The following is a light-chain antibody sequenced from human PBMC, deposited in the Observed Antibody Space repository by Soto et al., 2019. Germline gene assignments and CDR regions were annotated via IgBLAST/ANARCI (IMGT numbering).Light chain of an antibody. CDR2: KAS. J-gene: IGKJ1*01. CDR1: QSISSW. CDR3: QHYNSYSEA. Sequence: DIQMTESPSTLSASVGDRVTITCRASQSISSWLAWYEQKPGKAPKLLIYKASSLESGVPSRFSGSGSGTELTLNISSLQPDDFTTYYCQHYNSYSEAFGQGSKADNK. V-gene: IGKV1-5*03.